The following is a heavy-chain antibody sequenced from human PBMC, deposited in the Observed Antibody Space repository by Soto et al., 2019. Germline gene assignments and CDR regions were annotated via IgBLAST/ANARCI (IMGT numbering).Heavy chain of an antibody. J-gene: IGHJ6*02. CDR2: IRSKANSYAT. V-gene: IGHV3-73*01. D-gene: IGHD2-15*01. CDR3: TRRGVAATLYYYYGMDV. CDR1: GFTFSGSA. Sequence: SLRLSCAASGFTFSGSAMHWVRQASGKGLEWVGRIRSKANSYATAYAASVKGRFTISRDDSKNTAYLQMNSLKTEDTAVYYCTRRGVAATLYYYYGMDVWGQGTTVTVSS.